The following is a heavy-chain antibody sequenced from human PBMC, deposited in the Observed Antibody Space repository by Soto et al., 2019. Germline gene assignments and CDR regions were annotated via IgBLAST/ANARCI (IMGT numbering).Heavy chain of an antibody. CDR3: AKVHCATTTCYWADAFDV. CDR1: GFVFSNYG. J-gene: IGHJ3*01. V-gene: IGHV3-30*18. CDR2: ISYDGNEQ. Sequence: GGSLRLSCVASGFVFSNYGMHWVRQTPGTGLEWVAVISYDGNEQYYVDSVKGRFTISRDNSKKTLYLQMNSLRAEDTAVYYCAKVHCATTTCYWADAFDVWGRGTMVTVSS. D-gene: IGHD2-2*01.